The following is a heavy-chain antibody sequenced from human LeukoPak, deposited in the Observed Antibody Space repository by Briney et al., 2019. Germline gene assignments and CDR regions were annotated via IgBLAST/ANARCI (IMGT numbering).Heavy chain of an antibody. D-gene: IGHD2-2*03. CDR3: ARDFFGYCSSTSCYSSYEYFQH. V-gene: IGHV3-7*01. J-gene: IGHJ1*01. CDR2: IKQDGSEK. Sequence: GGSLRLSCAASGFTFSSYNMNWVRQAPGKGLEWVANIKQDGSEKYYVDSVKGRFTISRDNAKNSLYLQMNSLRAEDTAVYYCARDFFGYCSSTSCYSSYEYFQHWGQGTLVTVSS. CDR1: GFTFSSYN.